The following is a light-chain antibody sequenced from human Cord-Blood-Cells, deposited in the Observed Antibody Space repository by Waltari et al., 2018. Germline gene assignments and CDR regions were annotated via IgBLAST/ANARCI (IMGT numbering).Light chain of an antibody. V-gene: IGLV2-11*01. Sequence: QSALTQPRSVSGSPGQSVTLSCTGTSSDVGGDNYVSWYQPHPGKAPKLMIYDVSKRPSGVPDRFSGSKSGNTASLTISGLQAEDEADYYCCSYAGSNWVFGGGTKLTVL. J-gene: IGLJ3*02. CDR2: DVS. CDR3: CSYAGSNWV. CDR1: SSDVGGDNY.